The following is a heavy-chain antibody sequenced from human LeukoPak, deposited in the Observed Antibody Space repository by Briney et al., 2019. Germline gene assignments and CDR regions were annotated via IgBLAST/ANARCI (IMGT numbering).Heavy chain of an antibody. J-gene: IGHJ6*02. CDR3: ARGHYGMDG. CDR1: GGSISGHY. Sequence: PSETRSLTCTVSGGSISGHYWTWIPQPPGEGLEWIGYIYYSGTTNYNPTLESRVTISVDTSRNQFSLKLTSVTASDTAVYYCARGHYGMDGWGQGTTVTVSS. V-gene: IGHV4-59*08. CDR2: IYYSGTT.